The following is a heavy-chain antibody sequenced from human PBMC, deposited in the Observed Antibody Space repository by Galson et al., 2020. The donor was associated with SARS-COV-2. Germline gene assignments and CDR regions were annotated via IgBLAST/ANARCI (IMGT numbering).Heavy chain of an antibody. Sequence: AGSLRLSCAASGFTFSRYAMNWVRQASGKGLEWVSVIIGSGGSTYYADSVKGRFTISRDNSKNTLYLQMNSLRAEDTAVYYCAIMGGNYYYYAMDVWGQGTTVTVSS. D-gene: IGHD3-16*01. V-gene: IGHV3-23*01. J-gene: IGHJ6*02. CDR3: AIMGGNYYYYAMDV. CDR1: GFTFSRYA. CDR2: IIGSGGST.